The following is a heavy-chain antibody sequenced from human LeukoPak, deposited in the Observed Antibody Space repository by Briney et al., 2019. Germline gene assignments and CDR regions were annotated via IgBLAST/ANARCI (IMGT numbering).Heavy chain of an antibody. D-gene: IGHD1-26*01. CDR2: IYYSGST. J-gene: IGHJ6*03. V-gene: IGHV4-59*11. CDR3: ARVRWELLWSGGYYYMVV. Sequence: SETLSLTCTVSGGSISSHYWSWIRQPPGKGLEWIGYIYYSGSTNYNPSLKSRVTISVDTSKNQFSLKLSSVTAADTAVYYCARVRWELLWSGGYYYMVVWGKGTTVTVSS. CDR1: GGSISSHY.